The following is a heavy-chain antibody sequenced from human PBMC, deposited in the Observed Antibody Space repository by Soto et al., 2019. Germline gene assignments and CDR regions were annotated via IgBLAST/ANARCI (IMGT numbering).Heavy chain of an antibody. CDR3: ARVPLITIFGVARYYGMDV. Sequence: PGESLKISCKGSGYSFTSYWIGWVRQMPGKGLEWMGIIYPGDSDTRYSPSFQGQVTISADKSISTAYLQWSSLKASDTAMYYCARVPLITIFGVARYYGMDVWGQGTTVTVSS. J-gene: IGHJ6*02. V-gene: IGHV5-51*01. CDR1: GYSFTSYW. CDR2: IYPGDSDT. D-gene: IGHD3-3*01.